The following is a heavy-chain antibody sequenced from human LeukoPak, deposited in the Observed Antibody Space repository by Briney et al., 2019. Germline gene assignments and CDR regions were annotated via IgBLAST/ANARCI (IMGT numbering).Heavy chain of an antibody. CDR3: ARGWLLWFGELPNTYFDY. V-gene: IGHV1-2*02. CDR2: INPNSGGT. Sequence: ASVKVSCKASGYTFTGYYMHWVRQAPGQGLEWMGWINPNSGGTNYAQKFQGRVTMTRDTSISTAYMELSRLRSDDTAVYYCARGWLLWFGELPNTYFDYWGQGTLVTVSS. J-gene: IGHJ4*02. CDR1: GYTFTGYY. D-gene: IGHD3-10*01.